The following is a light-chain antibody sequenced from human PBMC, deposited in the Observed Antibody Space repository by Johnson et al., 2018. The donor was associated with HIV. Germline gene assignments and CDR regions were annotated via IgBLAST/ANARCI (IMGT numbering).Light chain of an antibody. V-gene: IGLV1-51*01. CDR3: GTWDSSLGGYV. J-gene: IGLJ1*01. Sequence: QSVLTQPPSVSAAPGQKVTISCSGSSSNIGNNYVSWYQQLPGTAPKLLIYDNNKRPSGIPDRFSGSKSGTSATLGITGLQTGDEADYYCGTWDSSLGGYVFGTGTKVTAL. CDR2: DNN. CDR1: SSNIGNNY.